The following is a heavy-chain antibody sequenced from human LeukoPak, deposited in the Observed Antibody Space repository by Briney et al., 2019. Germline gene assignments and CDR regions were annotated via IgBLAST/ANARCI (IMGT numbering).Heavy chain of an antibody. Sequence: PGGSLRLSCAASGFTFSNYEMNWVRQAPGKGLEWVSYISSSGSTIYYADSVKGRFTISRDNAKNSLYLQMNSLRAEDTAVYYCERRVWGSYRQIDYWGQGTLVTVSS. J-gene: IGHJ4*02. CDR1: GFTFSNYE. CDR3: ERRVWGSYRQIDY. CDR2: ISSSGSTI. V-gene: IGHV3-48*03. D-gene: IGHD3-16*02.